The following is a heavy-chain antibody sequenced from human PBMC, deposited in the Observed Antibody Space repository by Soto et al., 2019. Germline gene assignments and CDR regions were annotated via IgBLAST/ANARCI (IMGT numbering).Heavy chain of an antibody. J-gene: IGHJ4*02. Sequence: AASVKVSCKASGGTFSSYAISWVRQAPGQGLEWMGGIIPIFGTANYAQKFQGRVTITADESTSTAYMELSSLRSEDTAVYYCARAAHRSYDYVWGSYPIALDYWGQGTLVTVSS. V-gene: IGHV1-69*13. D-gene: IGHD3-16*01. CDR3: ARAAHRSYDYVWGSYPIALDY. CDR2: IIPIFGTA. CDR1: GGTFSSYA.